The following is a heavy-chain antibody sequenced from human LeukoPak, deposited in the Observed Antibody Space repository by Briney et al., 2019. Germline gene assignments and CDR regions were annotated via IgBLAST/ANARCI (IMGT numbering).Heavy chain of an antibody. Sequence: GGSLRLSCAASGFTVSSNYMSWVRQAPGKGLEWVSVIYSGGSTYYADSVKSRFTISRDNSKNTLYLQMDSLRAEDTAVYYCAKALMSLWYFDFWGPGALVTVSS. D-gene: IGHD2-21*01. CDR2: IYSGGST. CDR1: GFTVSSNY. J-gene: IGHJ4*02. CDR3: AKALMSLWYFDF. V-gene: IGHV3-66*01.